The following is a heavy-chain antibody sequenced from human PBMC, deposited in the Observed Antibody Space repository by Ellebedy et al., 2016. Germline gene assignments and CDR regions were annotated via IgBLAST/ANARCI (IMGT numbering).Heavy chain of an antibody. J-gene: IGHJ3*02. CDR1: GFTFSSYS. CDR3: ARVTGTARNDAFDI. D-gene: IGHD1-20*01. CDR2: ISSSSSTI. V-gene: IGHV3-48*02. Sequence: GGSLRLXCAASGFTFSSYSMNWVRQAPGKGLEWVSYISSSSSTIYYADSVKGRFTISRDNAKNSLYLQMNSLRDEDTAVYYCARVTGTARNDAFDIWGQGTMVTVSS.